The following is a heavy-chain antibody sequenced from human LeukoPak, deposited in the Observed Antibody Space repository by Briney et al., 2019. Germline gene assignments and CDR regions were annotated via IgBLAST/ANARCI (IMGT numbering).Heavy chain of an antibody. CDR2: IYYSGSA. Sequence: PSETLSLTCSVSGGSITSHYWSWVRQPPGKGLEWIAYIYYSGSANHNPSLKSRVTTSVDTSKNQFSLKLGSVTAADTAVYYCARATYSSGWGTSDYWGQGTLVTVSS. V-gene: IGHV4-59*11. D-gene: IGHD6-19*01. CDR3: ARATYSSGWGTSDY. CDR1: GGSITSHY. J-gene: IGHJ4*02.